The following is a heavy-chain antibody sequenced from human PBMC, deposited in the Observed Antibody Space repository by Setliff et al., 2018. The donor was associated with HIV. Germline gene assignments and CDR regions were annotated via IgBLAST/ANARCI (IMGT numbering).Heavy chain of an antibody. D-gene: IGHD3-10*01. V-gene: IGHV3-30*04. J-gene: IGHJ4*02. CDR1: GFTFSSYA. CDR2: ISYDGSNK. Sequence: GGSLRLSCAASGFTFSSYAMHWVRQAPGKGLEWVAVISYDGSNKYYADSVKGRFTISRDNSKNTLYLQMNSLRAEDTAVYYCAKDDADGSIDHWGLGTLVTVSS. CDR3: AKDDADGSIDH.